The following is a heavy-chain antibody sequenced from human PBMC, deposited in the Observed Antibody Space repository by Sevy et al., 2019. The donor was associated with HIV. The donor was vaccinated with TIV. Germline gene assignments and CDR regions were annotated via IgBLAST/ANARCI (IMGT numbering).Heavy chain of an antibody. Sequence: SETLSLTCTVSGGSITSLYWNWIRQPPGKGLEWFANIYYNGHINYNPSLKSRVTLSLDTSKNQFSVRLSSVTAADTAMYYCAGGNAWGRGYSWGQGTLVTVSS. CDR1: GGSITSLY. CDR2: IYYNGHI. J-gene: IGHJ4*02. CDR3: AGGNAWGRGYS. V-gene: IGHV4-59*08. D-gene: IGHD1-26*01.